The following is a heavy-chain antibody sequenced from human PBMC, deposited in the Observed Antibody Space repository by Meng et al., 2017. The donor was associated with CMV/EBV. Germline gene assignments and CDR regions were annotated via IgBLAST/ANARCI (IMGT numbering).Heavy chain of an antibody. CDR1: GYSISSGYY. Sequence: SETLSLTCTVSGYSISSGYYWGWIRQPPGKGLEWIGSIYHSGSTYYNPSLKSRVTISVDTSKNQFSLNLTSVTAADTAVYYCARIMAGTTSYGMDIWGQGTTVTVSS. V-gene: IGHV4-38-2*02. CDR3: ARIMAGTTSYGMDI. CDR2: IYHSGST. D-gene: IGHD1-7*01. J-gene: IGHJ6*02.